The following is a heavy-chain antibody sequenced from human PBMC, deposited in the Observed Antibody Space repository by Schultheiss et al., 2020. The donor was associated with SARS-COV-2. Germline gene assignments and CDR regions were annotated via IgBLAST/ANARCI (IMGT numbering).Heavy chain of an antibody. V-gene: IGHV1-69*06. CDR1: GGTFSSYA. J-gene: IGHJ4*02. CDR2: IIPIFGTA. Sequence: SVKVSCKASGGTFSSYAISWVRQAPGQGLEWMGGIIPIFGTANYAQKFQGRVTITADKSTSTAYMELSSLRSEDTAVYYCARGEIRTYYDFWSGYFFSGAYYFDYWGQGTLVTVSS. CDR3: ARGEIRTYYDFWSGYFFSGAYYFDY. D-gene: IGHD3-3*01.